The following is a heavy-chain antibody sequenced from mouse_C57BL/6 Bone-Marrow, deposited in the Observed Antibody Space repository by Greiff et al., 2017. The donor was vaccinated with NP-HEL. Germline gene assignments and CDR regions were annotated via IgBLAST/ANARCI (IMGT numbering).Heavy chain of an antibody. CDR1: GYTFTSYW. V-gene: IGHV1-7*01. D-gene: IGHD2-4*01. J-gene: IGHJ3*01. CDR3: ARWGLPLFFAY. Sequence: QVQLKQSGAELAKPGASVKLSCKASGYTFTSYWMHWVKQRPGQGLDWIGYINPSSGYPTYNQKLKDKATLTADKASSTAYMQLSSLTYEDSAVYYCARWGLPLFFAYWGQGTLVTVSA. CDR2: INPSSGYP.